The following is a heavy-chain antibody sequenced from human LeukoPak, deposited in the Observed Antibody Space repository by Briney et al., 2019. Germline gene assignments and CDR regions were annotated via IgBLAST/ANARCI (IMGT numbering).Heavy chain of an antibody. J-gene: IGHJ4*02. D-gene: IGHD3-22*01. CDR2: IFNSESA. V-gene: IGHV4-4*07. CDR3: VGGYHDTSAYGTTFDY. Sequence: SETLSLTCTVSGGSISNDYWSWIRQAAGKGPEWIGRIFNSESANYNPPLKSRVTMSVDTSKNQFSLKLSSVTAADTAVYYCVGGYHDTSAYGTTFDYWGQGSLVTVSS. CDR1: GGSISNDY.